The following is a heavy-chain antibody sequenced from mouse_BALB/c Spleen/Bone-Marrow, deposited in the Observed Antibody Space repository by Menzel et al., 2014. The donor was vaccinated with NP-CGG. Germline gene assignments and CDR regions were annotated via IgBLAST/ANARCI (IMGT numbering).Heavy chain of an antibody. Sequence: EVKLLESGGGLVQPGGSLKLSCAASGFDFSRYWTSWVRQAPGKGLEWIGEINPGSNTINYTPPLKDKFIISRDNAKNTLYLQMSKVKSEDTALYYCARLGYYGWFAYWGQGTLVTVSA. D-gene: IGHD2-3*01. CDR1: GFDFSRYW. J-gene: IGHJ3*01. V-gene: IGHV4-1*02. CDR3: ARLGYYGWFAY. CDR2: INPGSNTI.